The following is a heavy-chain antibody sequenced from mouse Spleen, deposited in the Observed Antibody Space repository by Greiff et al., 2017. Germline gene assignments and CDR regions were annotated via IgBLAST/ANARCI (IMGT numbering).Heavy chain of an antibody. CDR1: GFNIKDYY. Sequence: EVKLVESGAELVKPGASVKLSCTASGFNIKDYYMHWVKQRTEQGLEWIGRIDPEDGETKYAPKFQGKATITADTSSNTAYLQLSSLTSEDTAVYYCARAYGSSSWFAYWGQGTLVTVSA. D-gene: IGHD1-1*01. CDR2: IDPEDGET. V-gene: IGHV14-2*01. J-gene: IGHJ3*01. CDR3: ARAYGSSSWFAY.